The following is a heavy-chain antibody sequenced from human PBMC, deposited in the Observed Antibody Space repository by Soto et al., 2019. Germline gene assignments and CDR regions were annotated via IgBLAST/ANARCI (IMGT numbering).Heavy chain of an antibody. CDR3: AKGSYYGSGSYCPIDY. D-gene: IGHD3-10*01. CDR1: GFTFSSYA. Sequence: PGGSLRLSCAASGFTFSSYAMSWVRQAPGKGLEWVSAISGSGGSTYYADSVKGRFTISRDNSKNTLYLQMNSLRAEDTAVYYCAKGSYYGSGSYCPIDYWGQGTLVTVSS. J-gene: IGHJ4*02. CDR2: ISGSGGST. V-gene: IGHV3-23*01.